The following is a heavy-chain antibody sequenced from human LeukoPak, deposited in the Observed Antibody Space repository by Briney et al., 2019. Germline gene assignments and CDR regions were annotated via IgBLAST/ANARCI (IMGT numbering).Heavy chain of an antibody. Sequence: SVKVSCKASGGTFSSYTISWVRQAPGQGLEWMGGIIPIFGTANYAQKFQGRVTITADESTSTAYMELSSLRSEDTAVYYCARGEVGYCSGGSCYFHLDYWGQGTLVTVSS. V-gene: IGHV1-69*13. D-gene: IGHD2-15*01. CDR1: GGTFSSYT. CDR3: ARGEVGYCSGGSCYFHLDY. J-gene: IGHJ4*02. CDR2: IIPIFGTA.